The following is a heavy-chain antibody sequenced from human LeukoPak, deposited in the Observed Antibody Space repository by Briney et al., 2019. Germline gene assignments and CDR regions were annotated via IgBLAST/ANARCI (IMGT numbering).Heavy chain of an antibody. Sequence: SETLSLTCTVSGDSISSGSYYWSWVRQPAGKGLEWIGRIYTSGSTNYNPSLKSRVTIAVDTSKNQFSLKLSSVTAADTAVYYCASLVTKYGSGSYYFDYWGQGTLVTVSS. J-gene: IGHJ4*02. CDR1: GDSISSGSYY. CDR3: ASLVTKYGSGSYYFDY. CDR2: IYTSGST. V-gene: IGHV4-61*02. D-gene: IGHD3-10*01.